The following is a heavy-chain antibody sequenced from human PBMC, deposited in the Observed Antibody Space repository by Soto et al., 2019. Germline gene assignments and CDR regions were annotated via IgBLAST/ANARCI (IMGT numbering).Heavy chain of an antibody. CDR3: ARYPYTSYCSDGSCSYDALDI. Sequence: GASVKVSCKASGYSFTSDDVNWVRQATGQGLEWMGWMNPNSGNTAFAEKFQGRVTMTRDTPISTAYMELSGLTSEDTAVYYCARYPYTSYCSDGSCSYDALDIWGQGTVVTVSS. CDR1: GYSFTSDD. D-gene: IGHD2-15*01. J-gene: IGHJ3*02. V-gene: IGHV1-8*01. CDR2: MNPNSGNT.